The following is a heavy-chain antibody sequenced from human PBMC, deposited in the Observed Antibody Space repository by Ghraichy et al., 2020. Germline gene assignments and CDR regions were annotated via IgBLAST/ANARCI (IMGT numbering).Heavy chain of an antibody. J-gene: IGHJ6*02. Sequence: SVKVSCKASGGTFSSYAISWVRQAPGQGLEWMGGIIPIFGTANYAQKFQGRVTITADESTSTAYMELSSLRSEDTAVYYCARKTGRQWLAHGNYYYGMDVWGQGTTVTVSS. CDR2: IIPIFGTA. D-gene: IGHD6-19*01. CDR3: ARKTGRQWLAHGNYYYGMDV. CDR1: GGTFSSYA. V-gene: IGHV1-69*13.